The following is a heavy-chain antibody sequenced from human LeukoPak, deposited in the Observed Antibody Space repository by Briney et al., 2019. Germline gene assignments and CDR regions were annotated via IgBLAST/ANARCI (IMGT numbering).Heavy chain of an antibody. CDR3: ARVDGPAMVRGVISGGYFDY. CDR1: GGSFSGYY. Sequence: PSETLSLTCAVYGGSFSGYYWSWIRPPPGKGLEWIGEINHSGSTNYNPSLKSRVTISVDTSKNQFSLKLSSVTAADTAVYYCARVDGPAMVRGVISGGYFDYWGQGTLVTVSS. CDR2: INHSGST. J-gene: IGHJ4*02. D-gene: IGHD3-10*01. V-gene: IGHV4-34*01.